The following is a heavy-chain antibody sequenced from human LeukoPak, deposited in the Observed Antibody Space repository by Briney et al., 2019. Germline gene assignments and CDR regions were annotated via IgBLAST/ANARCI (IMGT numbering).Heavy chain of an antibody. D-gene: IGHD2-15*01. J-gene: IGHJ4*02. CDR1: GFTFSSYA. CDR2: ISGSGGST. CDR3: VFFPRSGTQVGYCSGGSCY. Sequence: GGSLRLSCAASGFTFSSYAMSWVRQAPGKGLEWVSAISGSGGSTYYADSVKGRFTISRDNSKNTLYLQMNSLRAEDTAVYYCVFFPRSGTQVGYCSGGSCYWGQGTLVTVSS. V-gene: IGHV3-23*01.